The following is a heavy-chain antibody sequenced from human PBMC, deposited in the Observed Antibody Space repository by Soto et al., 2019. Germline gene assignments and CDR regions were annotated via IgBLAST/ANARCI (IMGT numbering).Heavy chain of an antibody. Sequence: GASVKVSCKASGYTFTSYAMHWVRQAPGQRLEWMGWINAGNGNTKYSQKFQGRVTITRDTSASTAYMELSSLRSEDTAVYYCARGTPLDIVVVTAPEDYWGQGTLVTVSS. CDR2: INAGNGNT. CDR1: GYTFTSYA. D-gene: IGHD2-21*02. CDR3: ARGTPLDIVVVTAPEDY. J-gene: IGHJ4*02. V-gene: IGHV1-3*01.